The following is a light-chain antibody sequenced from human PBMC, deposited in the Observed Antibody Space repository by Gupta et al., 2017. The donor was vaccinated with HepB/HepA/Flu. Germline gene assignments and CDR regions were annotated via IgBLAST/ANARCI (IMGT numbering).Light chain of an antibody. CDR2: WAS. CDR3: QQYDSAPLT. Sequence: DIVLTQSPDSLAVSLGERATINCKSSRTLVSNFKNETYLAWYQKKPGQSLKLLIYWASTRESGIPERFTGSGSGTDFTLTITSLHMEDVAVYYCQQYDSAPLTFGGGTTVEIK. J-gene: IGKJ4*01. CDR1: RTLVSNFKNETY. V-gene: IGKV4-1*01.